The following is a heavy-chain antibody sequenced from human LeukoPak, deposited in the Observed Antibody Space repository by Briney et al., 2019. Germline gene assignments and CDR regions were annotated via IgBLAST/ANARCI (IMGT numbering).Heavy chain of an antibody. J-gene: IGHJ4*02. CDR1: GFTFSSYS. V-gene: IGHV3-21*01. CDR3: ARDQGEYSSSSGLDY. Sequence: GGSLRLSCAASGFTFSSYSMNWVRQAPGKGLEWVSSICSSSSYIYYADSVKGRFTISRDNAKNSLYLQMNSLRAEDTAVYYCARDQGEYSSSSGLDYWGQGTLVTVSS. CDR2: ICSSSSYI. D-gene: IGHD6-6*01.